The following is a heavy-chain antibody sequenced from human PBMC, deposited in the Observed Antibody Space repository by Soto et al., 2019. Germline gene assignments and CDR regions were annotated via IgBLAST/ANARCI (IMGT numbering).Heavy chain of an antibody. CDR2: ILNDGTTT. CDR1: GFTFSCQW. V-gene: IGHV3-74*01. Sequence: GGSLRLSCTASGFTFSCQWLHWVRQAPGKGLMWISRILNDGTTTNYADSVKGRFTVSRDNAKKTMSLQMNNLRAEDTAVYYCATWRGGYTYGLDHWGPGTLVTVSS. J-gene: IGHJ4*02. CDR3: ATWRGGYTYGLDH. D-gene: IGHD5-18*01.